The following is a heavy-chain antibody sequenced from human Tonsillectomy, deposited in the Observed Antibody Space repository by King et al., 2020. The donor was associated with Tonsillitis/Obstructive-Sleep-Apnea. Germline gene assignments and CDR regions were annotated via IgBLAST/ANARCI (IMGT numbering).Heavy chain of an antibody. CDR3: ARDTEDIVVVVAAFYYDYMDV. CDR2: ISDDGSNK. V-gene: IGHV3-30*03. Sequence: VQLVESGGGVVQPGRSLRLSCAASGFTFSNYGMHWVRQAPGKGLEWVAVISDDGSNKYYAESVKARFTISRDNSKNTLYLQMNSLRPEDTALYYCARDTEDIVVVVAAFYYDYMDVWGKGTTVTVAS. CDR1: GFTFSNYG. J-gene: IGHJ6*03. D-gene: IGHD2-15*01.